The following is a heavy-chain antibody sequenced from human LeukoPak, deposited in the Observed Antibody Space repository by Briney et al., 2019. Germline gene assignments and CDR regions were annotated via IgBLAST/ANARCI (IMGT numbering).Heavy chain of an antibody. V-gene: IGHV3-30*02. D-gene: IGHD2-2*01. CDR2: IRYDGSNK. CDR1: GFTFSSYG. CDR3: AKDRMGDIVVVPAAIRFDP. Sequence: PGGSLRLSCAASGFTFSSYGMHWVRQAPGKGLEGVAFIRYDGSNKYYEDSVKGRFTITRDNSKNTLYLQMNSLRAEDTAVYYCAKDRMGDIVVVPAAIRFDPWGQGTLVTVSS. J-gene: IGHJ5*02.